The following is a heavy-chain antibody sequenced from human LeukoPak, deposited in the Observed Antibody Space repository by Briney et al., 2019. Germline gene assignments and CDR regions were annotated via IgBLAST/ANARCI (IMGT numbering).Heavy chain of an antibody. J-gene: IGHJ4*02. CDR1: GGSFRSSYYY. CDR2: IYDSGST. CDR3: ARGRYYFGY. V-gene: IGHV4-39*07. Sequence: SETLSLTCTVSGGSFRSSYYYWGWIRQPPGKGLEWIGSIYDSGSTYYNPSLKSRVTISVDTSKNQFSLNLSSVTAADTAVYYCARGRYYFGYWGQGTLVTVSS.